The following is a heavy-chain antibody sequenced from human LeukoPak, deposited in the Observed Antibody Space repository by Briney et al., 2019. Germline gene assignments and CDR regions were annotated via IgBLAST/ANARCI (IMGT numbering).Heavy chain of an antibody. CDR1: GGSISSYY. Sequence: SETLSLTCTVSGGSISSYYWSWIRQPPWKGLEWIGYIYYSESANYNPSLKSRVTISVDTSKNQFSLKLSSVTAADTAVYYCARIPSITIFGVHFDYWGQGTLVTVSS. J-gene: IGHJ4*02. CDR3: ARIPSITIFGVHFDY. D-gene: IGHD3-3*01. V-gene: IGHV4-59*01. CDR2: IYYSESA.